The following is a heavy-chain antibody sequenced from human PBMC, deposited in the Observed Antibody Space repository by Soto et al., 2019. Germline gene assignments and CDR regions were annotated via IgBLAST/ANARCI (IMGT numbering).Heavy chain of an antibody. V-gene: IGHV4-31*03. CDR2: IYHSGST. D-gene: IGHD3-16*01. J-gene: IGHJ4*02. CDR3: AKSRLDQYVFDS. Sequence: QVQLQESGPGLVKPSQTLSLTCTVSGGSLTSGGYYWSWIRQHPGKGLEWIGYIYHSGSTYYKPSLNSRVTISVDTSKNQFALKLSSVTAADTAVYYCAKSRLDQYVFDSWCQVTLVSVSS. CDR1: GGSLTSGGYY.